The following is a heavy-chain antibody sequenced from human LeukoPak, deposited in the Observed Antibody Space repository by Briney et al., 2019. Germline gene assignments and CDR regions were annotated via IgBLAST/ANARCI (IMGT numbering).Heavy chain of an antibody. D-gene: IGHD4-11*01. Sequence: GGSLRLSCAASGLIFSSYSMNWVRQAPGKGLEWVSSISSAGSYIYYADSVKGRFTISRDNSKNTLYLQMNSLRAEDTAVYYCARSSNYYYYYYMDVWGKGTTVTVSS. CDR1: GLIFSSYS. CDR3: ARSSNYYYYYYMDV. J-gene: IGHJ6*03. CDR2: ISSAGSYI. V-gene: IGHV3-21*04.